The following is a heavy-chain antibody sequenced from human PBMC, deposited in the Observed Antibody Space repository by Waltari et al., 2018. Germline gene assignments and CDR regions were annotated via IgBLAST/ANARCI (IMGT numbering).Heavy chain of an antibody. V-gene: IGHV3-9*01. CDR3: AKGIAAAGKKYFDQ. D-gene: IGHD6-13*01. J-gene: IGHJ4*02. CDR1: GFRFHDYA. CDR2: ISWNCDRI. Sequence: DVQLVESGGGLVQPGQSLRLSCAASGFRFHDYAMYWVRQIPGEGLEWVSGISWNCDRIEYGDSVKGRVTISRDNAEKSLYLQLNNLTKEDTALYYCAKGIAAAGKKYFDQWGQGTLVTVSS.